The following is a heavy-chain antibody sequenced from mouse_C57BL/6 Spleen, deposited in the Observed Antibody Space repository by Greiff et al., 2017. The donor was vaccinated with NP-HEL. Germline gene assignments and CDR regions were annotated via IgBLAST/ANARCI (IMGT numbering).Heavy chain of an antibody. V-gene: IGHV1-80*01. CDR2: IYPGDGDT. Sequence: VQLQQSGAELVKPGASVKISCKASGYAFSSYWMNWVKQRPGKGLEWIGQIYPGDGDTNYHGKFKGKATLTADKSSSTAYMQLSSLTSEDSAVYFCARAGDSSGPYYFDDWGQGTTLTVSS. D-gene: IGHD3-2*02. CDR3: ARAGDSSGPYYFDD. J-gene: IGHJ2*01. CDR1: GYAFSSYW.